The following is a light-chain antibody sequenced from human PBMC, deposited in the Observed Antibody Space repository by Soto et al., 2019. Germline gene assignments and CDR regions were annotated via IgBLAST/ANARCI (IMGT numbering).Light chain of an antibody. CDR1: QSVSSSY. CDR2: GAS. V-gene: IGKV3-20*01. CDR3: QQYGSSPNT. J-gene: IGKJ2*01. Sequence: EIVLTQSPGTLSLSLGERATLSCRASQSVSSSYLAWYQQKAGQAPRLLIYGASSRATGIPDRFSGSGSGTDFTLTISRLEPEDFAVYYCQQYGSSPNTFGQGTKLEIK.